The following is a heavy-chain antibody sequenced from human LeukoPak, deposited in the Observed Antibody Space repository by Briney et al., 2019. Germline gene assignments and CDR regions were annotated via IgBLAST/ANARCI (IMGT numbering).Heavy chain of an antibody. Sequence: ASVKVSCKASGYTFTSYGISWVRQAPGRGLEWMGWISAYNGNTNYAQKLQGRVTMTTDTSTSTAYMELRSLRSDDTAVYYCARDRPAIYDSSGYYYSDYWGQGTLVTVSS. J-gene: IGHJ4*02. CDR1: GYTFTSYG. D-gene: IGHD3-22*01. V-gene: IGHV1-18*01. CDR3: ARDRPAIYDSSGYYYSDY. CDR2: ISAYNGNT.